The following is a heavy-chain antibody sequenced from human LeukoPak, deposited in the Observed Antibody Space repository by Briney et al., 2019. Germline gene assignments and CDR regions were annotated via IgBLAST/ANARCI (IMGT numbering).Heavy chain of an antibody. Sequence: SETLSLTCAVYGGSFSGYYWSWIRQPPGKGLEWIGEINHSGSTNYNPSLKSRVTISVDTSKNQSSLKLSSVTAADTAVYYCARPPCSGGSCYFDYWGQGTLVTVSS. CDR1: GGSFSGYY. CDR2: INHSGST. J-gene: IGHJ4*02. D-gene: IGHD2-15*01. V-gene: IGHV4-34*01. CDR3: ARPPCSGGSCYFDY.